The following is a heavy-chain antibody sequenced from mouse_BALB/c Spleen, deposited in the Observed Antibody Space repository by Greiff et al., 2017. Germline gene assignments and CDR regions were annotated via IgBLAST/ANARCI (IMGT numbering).Heavy chain of an antibody. V-gene: IGHV5-9-4*01. CDR3: ARGHYGSWDY. D-gene: IGHD1-1*01. CDR2: ISSGGSYT. J-gene: IGHJ2*01. CDR1: GFTFSSYA. Sequence: EVMLVESGGGLVKPGGSLKLSCAASGFTFSSYAMSWVRQSPEKRLEWVAEISSGGSYTYYPDTVTGRFTISRDNAKNTLYLEMSSLRSEDTAMYYCARGHYGSWDYWGQGTTLTVSS.